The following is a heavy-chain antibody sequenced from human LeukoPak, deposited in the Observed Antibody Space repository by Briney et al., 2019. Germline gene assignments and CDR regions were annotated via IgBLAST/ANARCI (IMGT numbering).Heavy chain of an antibody. CDR1: GFTFSSYN. D-gene: IGHD1-26*01. Sequence: GGSLRLSCAASGFTFSSYNMNWVRQAPGKGLEWVSPITSSSSYIYYADSVKGRFTISRDNAKNSLYLQMDSLRVEDTAEYYCARDPYSGNYGAYYYYYMDVWGKGTTVTVSS. J-gene: IGHJ6*03. CDR3: ARDPYSGNYGAYYYYYMDV. V-gene: IGHV3-21*06. CDR2: ITSSSSYI.